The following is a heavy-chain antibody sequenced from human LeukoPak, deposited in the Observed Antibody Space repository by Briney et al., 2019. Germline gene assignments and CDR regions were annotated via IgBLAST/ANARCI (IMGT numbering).Heavy chain of an antibody. CDR1: DGSISSYY. J-gene: IGHJ4*02. V-gene: IGHV4-4*07. CDR2: IYTSGST. Sequence: PSETLSLTCTVSDGSISSYYWSWIRQPAGKGLESIGRIYTSGSTNYNPSLKSRVTMSVDTSKNQFSLKLSSVTAADTAVYYCARETVGYYDILTGYTAAYFDYWGQGTLVTVSS. D-gene: IGHD3-9*01. CDR3: ARETVGYYDILTGYTAAYFDY.